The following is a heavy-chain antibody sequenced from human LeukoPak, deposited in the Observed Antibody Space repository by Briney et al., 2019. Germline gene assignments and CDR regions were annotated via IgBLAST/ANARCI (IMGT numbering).Heavy chain of an antibody. CDR3: AREETIVATIQGMDV. D-gene: IGHD5-12*01. CDR1: GGSISSSNW. Sequence: SGTLSLTCAVSGGSISSSNWWSWVRQPPGKGLEWIGSIYYSGSTYYNPSLKSRVTISVDTSKNQFSLKLSSVTAADTAVYYCAREETIVATIQGMDVWGQGTTVTVSS. J-gene: IGHJ6*02. CDR2: IYYSGST. V-gene: IGHV4-4*02.